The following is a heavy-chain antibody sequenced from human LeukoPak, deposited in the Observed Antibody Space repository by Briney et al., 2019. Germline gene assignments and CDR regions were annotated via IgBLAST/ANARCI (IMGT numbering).Heavy chain of an antibody. CDR2: ISSSSSYI. CDR3: ARESASFSWQWLFDI. Sequence: GGSLRLSCAASGFTFSSYSMNWVRQAPGKGLEWVSSISSSSSYIYYADSVKGRFTISRDNAKNSLYLQMNSLRAEDTAVYYCARESASFSWQWLFDIWGQGTMVTVSS. D-gene: IGHD6-19*01. CDR1: GFTFSSYS. V-gene: IGHV3-21*01. J-gene: IGHJ3*02.